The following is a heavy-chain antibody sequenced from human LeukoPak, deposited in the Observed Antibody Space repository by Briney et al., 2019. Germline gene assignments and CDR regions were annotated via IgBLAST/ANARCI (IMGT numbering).Heavy chain of an antibody. J-gene: IGHJ4*02. Sequence: PSETLSLTCAVYGGSFSGYYWSWIRQPPGKGLEWIGYIYYSGSTNYNPSLKSRVTISVDTSKNQFSLKLSSVTAADTAVYYCARGPRALSAYYYDSSGYLFDYWGQGTLVTVSS. CDR1: GGSFSGYY. D-gene: IGHD3-22*01. CDR3: ARGPRALSAYYYDSSGYLFDY. V-gene: IGHV4-59*01. CDR2: IYYSGST.